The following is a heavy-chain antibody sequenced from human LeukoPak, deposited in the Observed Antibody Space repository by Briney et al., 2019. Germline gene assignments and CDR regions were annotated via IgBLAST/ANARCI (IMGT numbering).Heavy chain of an antibody. CDR3: ASSSWYLRAFDI. J-gene: IGHJ3*02. D-gene: IGHD6-13*01. CDR1: GGSFSGYY. Sequence: SETLSLTCAVYGGSFSGYYWSWIRQPPGKGLEWIGEINHSGSTNYNPSLKSRVTISVDTSKNQFSLKLSSVTAADTAVYYCASSSWYLRAFDIWGQGTMVTVSS. V-gene: IGHV4-34*01. CDR2: INHSGST.